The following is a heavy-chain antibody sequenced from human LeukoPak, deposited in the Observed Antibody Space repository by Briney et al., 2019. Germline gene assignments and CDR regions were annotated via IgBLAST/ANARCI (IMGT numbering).Heavy chain of an antibody. J-gene: IGHJ6*02. CDR3: ARGGYGDYVQGSHYGMDV. D-gene: IGHD4-17*01. V-gene: IGHV3-21*01. CDR2: ISSSSSYI. CDR1: GFTFSSYS. Sequence: KPGGSLRLSCAASGFTFSSYSMNWVRQAPGKGLEWVSSISSSSSYIYYADSVKGRFTISRDNAKNSLYLQMNSLRAEDTAVYYCARGGYGDYVQGSHYGMDVWGQGTTVTVSS.